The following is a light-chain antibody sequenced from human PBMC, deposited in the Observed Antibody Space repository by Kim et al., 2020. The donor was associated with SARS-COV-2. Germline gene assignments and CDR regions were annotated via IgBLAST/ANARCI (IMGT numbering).Light chain of an antibody. Sequence: RLTARLTCTRNSNDGSNQGAAWKQQHKGHPAKHLSNRKNNRPSGISERLSGSRSGKTAFLTITGLQPEDEADYYCTAWDSSLSGWVFGGGTQLTVL. CDR2: RKN. J-gene: IGLJ3*02. CDR3: TAWDSSLSGWV. CDR1: SNDGSNQG. V-gene: IGLV10-54*01.